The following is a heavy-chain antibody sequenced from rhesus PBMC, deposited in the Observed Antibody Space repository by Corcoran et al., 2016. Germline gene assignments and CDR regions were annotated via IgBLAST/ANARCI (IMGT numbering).Heavy chain of an antibody. Sequence: QVQLQESGPGLVKPSETLSLTCAVSGGSISSGYYYWSWIRQPQGKGLEWIGYITDNGRTTYYPSLKSRVTISRDTSKNQCSLKLSSVTAADTAVYYYARMNTVYWYFDLWGPGTPITISS. D-gene: IGHD4-23*01. CDR2: ITDNGRT. V-gene: IGHV4-122*02. CDR1: GGSISSGYYY. J-gene: IGHJ2*01. CDR3: ARMNTVYWYFDL.